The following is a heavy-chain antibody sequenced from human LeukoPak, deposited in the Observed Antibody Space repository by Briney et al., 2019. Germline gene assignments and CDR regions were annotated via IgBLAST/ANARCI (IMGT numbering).Heavy chain of an antibody. J-gene: IGHJ4*02. V-gene: IGHV4-31*03. CDR2: IYYSGST. CDR3: ARARFNNYVGYYFDY. D-gene: IGHD4-11*01. Sequence: PSETLSLTCTVSGGSISSGGYYWSWIRQHPGKGLEWIGYIYYSGSTYYNPSLKSRVTISVDTSKNQFSLKLSSVTAADTAVYYCARARFNNYVGYYFDYWGQGTLVTVSS. CDR1: GGSISSGGYY.